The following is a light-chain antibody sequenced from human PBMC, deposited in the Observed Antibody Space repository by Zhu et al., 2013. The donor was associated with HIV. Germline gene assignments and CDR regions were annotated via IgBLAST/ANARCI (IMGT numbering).Light chain of an antibody. J-gene: IGKJ2*03. CDR2: GTS. CDR1: QNIATTF. V-gene: IGKV3-20*01. Sequence: EIVLTQSPGTLSLSPGERATLSCRASQNIATTFLAWYQQKPGQAPRLLIYGTSSRATGIPDRFSGSGSGTDFTLTISRLEPEDFALYYCQLHGYSPPYSFGQGTKLDIK. CDR3: QLHGYSPPYS.